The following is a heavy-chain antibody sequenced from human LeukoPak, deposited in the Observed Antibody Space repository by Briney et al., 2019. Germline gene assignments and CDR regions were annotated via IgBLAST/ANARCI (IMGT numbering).Heavy chain of an antibody. CDR3: ARGIDSSGLYGMDV. V-gene: IGHV1-2*02. CDR2: INPNSGGT. Sequence: ASVKVSCKASGYTFTGYYMHWVRQAPGQGLEWMGWINPNSGGTNYAQKFQGRVTMTRDTSISTAYMELSTLRSDDTAVYYCARGIDSSGLYGMDVWGQGTAVTVSS. J-gene: IGHJ6*02. D-gene: IGHD3-22*01. CDR1: GYTFTGYY.